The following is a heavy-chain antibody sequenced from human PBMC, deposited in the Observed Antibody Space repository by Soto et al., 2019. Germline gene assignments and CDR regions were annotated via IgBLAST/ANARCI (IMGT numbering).Heavy chain of an antibody. D-gene: IGHD2-2*03. CDR2: IMPILGIA. CDR1: GGTFSSYT. Sequence: QVQLVQSGAEVKKPGSSVKVSCKASGGTFSSYTISWVRQAPGQGVEWMGRIMPILGIANYAQKLKGRVTITADKATSTDYLGLSSVRSEDTDVYYCARDRGGYCISTSCYGGDGEWFDPWGQGTLVTVSS. J-gene: IGHJ5*02. V-gene: IGHV1-69*08. CDR3: ARDRGGYCISTSCYGGDGEWFDP.